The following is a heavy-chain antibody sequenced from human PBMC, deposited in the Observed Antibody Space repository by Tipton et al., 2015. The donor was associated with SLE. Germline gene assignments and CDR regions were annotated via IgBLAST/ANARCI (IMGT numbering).Heavy chain of an antibody. J-gene: IGHJ4*02. V-gene: IGHV4-34*01. Sequence: TLSLTCTVSGGSITSYYWSWIRQPPGRALEWIGEINHSGSTNYNPSLKSRVTISVDTSKNQFSLKLSSVTAADTAVYYCARLYGDYSAFDYWGQGTLVTVSS. CDR1: GGSITSYY. CDR2: INHSGST. D-gene: IGHD4-17*01. CDR3: ARLYGDYSAFDY.